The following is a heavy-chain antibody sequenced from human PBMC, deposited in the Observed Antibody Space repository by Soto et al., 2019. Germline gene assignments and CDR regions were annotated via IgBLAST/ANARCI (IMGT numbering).Heavy chain of an antibody. CDR2: INPSGST. J-gene: IGHJ4*02. CDR3: ARGRGAGAAK. Sequence: QVQLQQWGAGLLKPSETLSLTCAVYGGSFSGYYWSRIRQPPGKGLEWIGEINPSGSTNYTPSLKSRVSMSRDTPKCQFSLKLTSVTAAATAVYDCARGRGAGAAKWGQATGVTVSS. D-gene: IGHD7-27*01. V-gene: IGHV4-34*01. CDR1: GGSFSGYY.